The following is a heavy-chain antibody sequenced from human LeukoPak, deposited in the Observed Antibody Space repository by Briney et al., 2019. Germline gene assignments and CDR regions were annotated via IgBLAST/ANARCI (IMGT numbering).Heavy chain of an antibody. CDR3: ARGLSTPRYYYDSSGYYRTYYYYYMDV. J-gene: IGHJ6*03. Sequence: PSETLSLTCAVYGGSFSGYYWSWIRQPPGKGLEWIGEITHSGSTNSNPSLKSRVTISVDTSKNQFSLKLSSVTAADTAVYYCARGLSTPRYYYDSSGYYRTYYYYYMDVWGKGTTVTVSS. CDR1: GGSFSGYY. V-gene: IGHV4-34*01. D-gene: IGHD3-22*01. CDR2: ITHSGST.